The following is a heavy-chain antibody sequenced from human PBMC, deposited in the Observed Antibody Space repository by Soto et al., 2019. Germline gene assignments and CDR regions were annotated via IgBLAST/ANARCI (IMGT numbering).Heavy chain of an antibody. D-gene: IGHD2-15*01. CDR1: GGTFSSYT. CDR2: IIPILGIA. V-gene: IGHV1-69*02. Sequence: QVQLVQSGAEVKKPGYSVKVSCKASGGTFSSYTISWVRQAPGQGLEWMGRIIPILGIANYAQKFQGRVTITADKSTSTAYMGLSSLRSEDTAVYYCARAVVVAAPPDYWGQGTLVTVSS. CDR3: ARAVVVAAPPDY. J-gene: IGHJ4*02.